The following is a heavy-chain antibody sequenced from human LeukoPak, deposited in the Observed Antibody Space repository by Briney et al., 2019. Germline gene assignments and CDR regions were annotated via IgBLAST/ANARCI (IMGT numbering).Heavy chain of an antibody. J-gene: IGHJ4*02. D-gene: IGHD4-17*01. Sequence: GGSLRLSCAASGLTFHNTWMHWIRQAPGKGLVWVSCISGGGGTTYYADSVKGRFTISRDNSKNTVYLQINSLRAEDTAIYYCAINLRATVTPDFWGQGTLVTVSS. V-gene: IGHV3-23*01. CDR3: AINLRATVTPDF. CDR2: ISGGGGTT. CDR1: GLTFHNTW.